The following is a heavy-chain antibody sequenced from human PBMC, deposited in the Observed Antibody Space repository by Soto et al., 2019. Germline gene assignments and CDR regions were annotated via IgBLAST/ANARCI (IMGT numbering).Heavy chain of an antibody. Sequence: PGGSQSLSCAASGFTFRSYQVNWVRPAPGKGLEWVSYISSSGSTIYYADSVKGRFTISRDNAKNSLYLQMNSLRAEDTAVYYCASELMTTVTSTDAFDIWGQGTMVTVSS. CDR1: GFTFRSYQ. CDR3: ASELMTTVTSTDAFDI. D-gene: IGHD4-17*01. CDR2: ISSSGSTI. V-gene: IGHV3-48*03. J-gene: IGHJ3*02.